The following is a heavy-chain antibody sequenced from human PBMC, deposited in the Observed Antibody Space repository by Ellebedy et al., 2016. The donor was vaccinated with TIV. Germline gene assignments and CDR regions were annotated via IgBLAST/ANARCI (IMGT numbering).Heavy chain of an antibody. V-gene: IGHV1-69*04. D-gene: IGHD1/OR15-1a*01. Sequence: AASVKVSCKASGGTFSSYAISWVRQAPGQGLEWMGRIIPILGIANYAQKFQGRVTITADKSTSTAYMELSSLRSEDTAVYYCARFPGRTDPNDYWGQGTLVTVSS. CDR1: GGTFSSYA. CDR2: IIPILGIA. J-gene: IGHJ4*02. CDR3: ARFPGRTDPNDY.